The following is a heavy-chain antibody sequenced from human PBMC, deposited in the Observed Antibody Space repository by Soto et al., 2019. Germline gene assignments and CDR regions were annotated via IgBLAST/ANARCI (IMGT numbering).Heavy chain of an antibody. Sequence: GGSLRLSCAASGFSFSISPMHWVRQAPGKGPEWVALISYDGTNKFYADSVKGRFTISRDNSKSTLYLQVDSLRPEDAAVYYCARDPKNSGGQQWAFNYLHSWGQGNRVNVYS. CDR3: ARDPKNSGGQQWAFNYLHS. D-gene: IGHD2-15*01. CDR2: ISYDGTNK. J-gene: IGHJ4*02. CDR1: GFSFSISP. V-gene: IGHV3-30-3*01.